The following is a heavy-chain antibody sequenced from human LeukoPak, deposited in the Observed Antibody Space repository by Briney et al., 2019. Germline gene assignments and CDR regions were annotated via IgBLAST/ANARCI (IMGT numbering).Heavy chain of an antibody. D-gene: IGHD1-7*01. J-gene: IGHJ6*02. CDR1: GYTLTSYY. V-gene: IGHV1-46*01. CDR3: ARDLADWNYWYYYGMDV. Sequence: ASVKVSCKASGYTLTSYYMHWVRQAPGQGLEWMGIINPSGGSTSYAQKFQGRVTMTRDTSTSTVYMELSSLRSEDTAVYYCARDLADWNYWYYYGMDVWGQGTTVTVSS. CDR2: INPSGGST.